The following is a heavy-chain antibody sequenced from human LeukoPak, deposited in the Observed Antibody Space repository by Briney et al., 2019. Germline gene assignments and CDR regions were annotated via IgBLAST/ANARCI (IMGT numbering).Heavy chain of an antibody. J-gene: IGHJ5*01. D-gene: IGHD4-17*01. CDR1: GFTFSSYS. V-gene: IGHV3-21*01. CDR3: ARGSRTYGDNNWFDS. Sequence: GGSLRLSCAASGFTFSSYSVNWVRQAPGGGLECVSSISSSSSYIYYADSVKGRFTISRDNAKNSLYLQMKSLRAEATAMYYCARGSRTYGDNNWFDSWGQGTLVTVSS. CDR2: ISSSSSYI.